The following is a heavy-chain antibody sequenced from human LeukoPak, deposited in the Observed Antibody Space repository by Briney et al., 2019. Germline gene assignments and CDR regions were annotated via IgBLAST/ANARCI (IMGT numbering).Heavy chain of an antibody. D-gene: IGHD2-8*01. CDR2: INPNSGGT. V-gene: IGHV1-2*06. Sequence: ASVKVSCKASGGTFSSYAISWVRQAPGQGLEWMGRINPNSGGTNYAQKFQGRVTMTRDTSISTAYMELSRLRSDDTAVYYCAREDIVLMAYAMRGAFDIWGQGTMVTVSS. J-gene: IGHJ3*02. CDR3: AREDIVLMAYAMRGAFDI. CDR1: GGTFSSYA.